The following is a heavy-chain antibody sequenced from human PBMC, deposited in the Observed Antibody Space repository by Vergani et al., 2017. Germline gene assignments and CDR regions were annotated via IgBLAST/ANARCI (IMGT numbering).Heavy chain of an antibody. CDR1: GGSISSSSYY. D-gene: IGHD3-22*01. J-gene: IGHJ4*02. Sequence: QLQLQESGPGLVKPSETLSLTCTVSGGSISSSSYYWGWIRQPPGKGPEWIGSIYYSGSTYYNPSLKSRVTISVDTSKNQFSLKLSSVTAADTAVYYCARQGSDSGYPHLFDYWGQGTLVTVSS. CDR3: ARQGSDSGYPHLFDY. CDR2: IYYSGST. V-gene: IGHV4-39*01.